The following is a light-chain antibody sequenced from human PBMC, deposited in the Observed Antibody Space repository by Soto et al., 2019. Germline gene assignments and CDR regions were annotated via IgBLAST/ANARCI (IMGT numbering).Light chain of an antibody. J-gene: IGKJ2*01. V-gene: IGKV1-27*01. Sequence: DIQMTQSPSSLSASVGDRVTITCRASQDISNYLAWYQQKPGKVPKLLIYAASAFQSAVPSRFSGSGSGTDFTITISSLQPEDVATYYCQKYNSAPYTFGQGTKLEIE. CDR2: AAS. CDR1: QDISNY. CDR3: QKYNSAPYT.